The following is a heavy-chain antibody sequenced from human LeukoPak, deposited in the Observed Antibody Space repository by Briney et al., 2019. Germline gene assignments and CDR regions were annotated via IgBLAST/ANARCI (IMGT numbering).Heavy chain of an antibody. CDR1: GFTFRDSA. Sequence: PGGSLRLSCVASGFTFRDSAMTWVRLAPGKGLQWVSLISFSGDNTYYADSVKGRFTISRDNAKDTLYLQMNSLRAEDTAIYYCARDIELSTWGLGTTVTVSS. D-gene: IGHD3-16*02. CDR3: ARDIELST. V-gene: IGHV3-23*01. CDR2: ISFSGDNT. J-gene: IGHJ3*01.